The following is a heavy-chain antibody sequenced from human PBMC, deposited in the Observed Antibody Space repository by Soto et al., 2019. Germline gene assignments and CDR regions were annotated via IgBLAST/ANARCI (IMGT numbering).Heavy chain of an antibody. Sequence: GGSLRLSCAASGFTFSSYGMNWVRQAPGKGLEWVSAIWQKGKTYYADSVRGRFTISRDNSNNIVHLQMDSLRAEDTAVYYCAKDRQRDGRGPFDHWGQGTLVTVSS. CDR3: AKDRQRDGRGPFDH. CDR2: IWQKGKT. J-gene: IGHJ4*02. V-gene: IGHV3-23*01. D-gene: IGHD2-8*01. CDR1: GFTFSSYG.